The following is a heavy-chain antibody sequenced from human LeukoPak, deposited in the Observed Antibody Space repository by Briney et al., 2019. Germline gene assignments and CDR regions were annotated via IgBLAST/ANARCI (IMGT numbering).Heavy chain of an antibody. CDR1: GHTFTSFG. D-gene: IGHD3-10*01. CDR2: ICAYNGNT. J-gene: IGHJ4*02. CDR3: ARDSVDGSGTYYNDSPDY. Sequence: GASVKVSCKTSGHTFTSFGFSWVRQAPGQGLEWRAWICAYNGNTDYAQNLRGRVTMTTDTSTSTAYMELRSLRSDDTAVYYCARDSVDGSGTYYNDSPDYWGQGTLVTVSS. V-gene: IGHV1-18*01.